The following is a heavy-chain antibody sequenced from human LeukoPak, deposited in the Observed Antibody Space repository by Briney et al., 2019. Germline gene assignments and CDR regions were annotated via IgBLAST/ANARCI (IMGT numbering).Heavy chain of an antibody. J-gene: IGHJ3*02. CDR1: GFTFSAYS. V-gene: IGHV3-21*01. Sequence: GGSLRLSCSASGFTFSAYSMNWVRKAPGKGLVWVAYISSEPGYIYYADSVKGRFTISRDNAKNSLYLQMNSLRVEDTAVYYCARDWYYYDSSVKWAAFDIWGQGTMVTVSS. CDR2: ISSEPGYI. D-gene: IGHD3-22*01. CDR3: ARDWYYYDSSVKWAAFDI.